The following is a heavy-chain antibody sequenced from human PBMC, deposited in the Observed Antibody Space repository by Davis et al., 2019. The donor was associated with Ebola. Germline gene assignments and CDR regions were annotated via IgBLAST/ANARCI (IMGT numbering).Heavy chain of an antibody. Sequence: PGGSLRLSCAASGFTFDDYAMHWVRQAPGKGLEWVSGIDWHSVTMGYVDSGKGRFTISRDNAKNSLSLQMNSLRAEDTAVYYCVKDIRELYSGKYGAFDYWGQGTLVTVSS. CDR3: VKDIRELYSGKYGAFDY. CDR2: IDWHSVTM. D-gene: IGHD1-26*01. CDR1: GFTFDDYA. J-gene: IGHJ4*02. V-gene: IGHV3-9*01.